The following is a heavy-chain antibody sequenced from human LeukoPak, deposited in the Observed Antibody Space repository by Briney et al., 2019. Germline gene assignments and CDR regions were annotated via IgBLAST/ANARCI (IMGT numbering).Heavy chain of an antibody. CDR3: AKGDIVVVVAATTIDY. J-gene: IGHJ4*02. CDR1: GFTFSSYA. D-gene: IGHD2-15*01. V-gene: IGHV3-23*01. CDR2: ISGSGGST. Sequence: GGSLRLSCAASGFTFSSYAMSWVRQAPGKGLEWVSAISGSGGSTYYADSVKGRFTISRDNSKNTLYLQMNSLRAEDTAVYYRAKGDIVVVVAATTIDYWGQGTLVTVSS.